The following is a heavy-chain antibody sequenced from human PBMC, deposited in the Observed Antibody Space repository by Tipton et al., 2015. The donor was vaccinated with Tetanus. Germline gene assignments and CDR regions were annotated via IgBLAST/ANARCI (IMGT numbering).Heavy chain of an antibody. V-gene: IGHV3-23*01. D-gene: IGHD6-13*01. J-gene: IGHJ4*02. CDR2: ITGSGTKT. CDR1: GFTFKSYA. CDR3: ARPRHENSWADFVY. Sequence: SLRLSCAASGFTFKSYAMSWVRQAPGKGLEWVSGITGSGTKTYYADSVKGRFTISRDNSKNTLHLQMNSLRAEDTAIYYCARPRHENSWADFVYWGQGTVVLVSS.